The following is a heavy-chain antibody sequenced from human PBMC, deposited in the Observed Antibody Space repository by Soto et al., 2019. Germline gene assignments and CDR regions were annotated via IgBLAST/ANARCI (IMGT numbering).Heavy chain of an antibody. V-gene: IGHV3-30-3*01. CDR2: ISFDGSHK. CDR1: GFSFNKSS. D-gene: IGHD1-1*01. Sequence: QLVESGGGVVQPGRSLRISCAASGFSFNKSSMHWVRQVPGKGLEWVAVISFDGSHKYYADSVKGRFTISRDNSKNTLYLQINRLSGEDTAVYYCARDETTVAPFDYWGQGTLVTVSS. J-gene: IGHJ4*02. CDR3: ARDETTVAPFDY.